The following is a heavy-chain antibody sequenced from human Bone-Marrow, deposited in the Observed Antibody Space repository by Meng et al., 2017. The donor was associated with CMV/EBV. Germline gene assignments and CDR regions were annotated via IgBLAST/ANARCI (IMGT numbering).Heavy chain of an antibody. Sequence: ASVKVSCKASGYTFTSYGISWVRQAPGQGLEWMGWISAYNGNTNYAQKLQGRVNMTTDTSTSTAYMELRSLRSDDTAVYYCARTYCSSTSCYLYRKFDPWGQGTLVTVSS. CDR2: ISAYNGNT. J-gene: IGHJ5*02. CDR3: ARTYCSSTSCYLYRKFDP. CDR1: GYTFTSYG. V-gene: IGHV1-18*01. D-gene: IGHD2-2*01.